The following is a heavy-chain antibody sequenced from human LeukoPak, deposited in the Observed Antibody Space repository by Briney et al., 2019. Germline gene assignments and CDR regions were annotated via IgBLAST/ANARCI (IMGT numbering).Heavy chain of an antibody. J-gene: IGHJ5*02. CDR2: IIPIFGTA. Sequence: SVKVSCKASGGTFSSYAISWVRQAPGQGLEWMGGIIPIFGTAKYAQKFQGRVTITADESTSTAYMELSSLRSEDTAVYYCARGGEEHYDFWSGYRNLNWFDPWGQGTLVTVSS. CDR1: GGTFSSYA. CDR3: ARGGEEHYDFWSGYRNLNWFDP. D-gene: IGHD3-3*01. V-gene: IGHV1-69*01.